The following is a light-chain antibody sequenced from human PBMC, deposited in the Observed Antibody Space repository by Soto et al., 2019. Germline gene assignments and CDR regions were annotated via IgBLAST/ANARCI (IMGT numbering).Light chain of an antibody. CDR2: AAS. CDR1: PGIGNY. CDR3: QKYISAPIT. V-gene: IGKV1-27*01. Sequence: DIQMTQSPSSLSASVGDRVTITCRASPGIGNYLAWYQQKPGKVPKLLIYAASTLQSGVPSRFSGSGSGTDFTLTISSLQPEDVATYYCQKYISAPITFGQGNRLEIK. J-gene: IGKJ5*01.